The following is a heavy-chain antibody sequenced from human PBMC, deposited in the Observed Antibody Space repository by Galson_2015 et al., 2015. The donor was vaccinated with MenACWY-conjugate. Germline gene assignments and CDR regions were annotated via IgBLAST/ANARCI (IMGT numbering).Heavy chain of an antibody. J-gene: IGHJ4*02. D-gene: IGHD3-16*01. Sequence: SLRLSCAASGFTFTSHRMSWVRLAPGKGLEWVSFISDTGDTIHYADSVKGRFTVSRDNAKNSLYLQMDSLRAEDTAVYYCARHLRLPFYYFDYWGQGTLVTVSS. V-gene: IGHV3-48*04. CDR2: ISDTGDTI. CDR3: ARHLRLPFYYFDY. CDR1: GFTFTSHR.